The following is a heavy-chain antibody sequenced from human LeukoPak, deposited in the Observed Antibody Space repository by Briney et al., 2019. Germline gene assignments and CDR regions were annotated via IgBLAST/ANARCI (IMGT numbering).Heavy chain of an antibody. V-gene: IGHV3-66*01. Sequence: PGGSLRLSCAASGFTASSNYMSWVRQAPGKGLEWVSVIYSGGSTYYADPVKGRFAISRDNSKNTLYLQMNSLRAEDTAVYYCARDSQLLYQHTERISYYYYYGMDVWGQGTTVTVSS. CDR3: ARDSQLLYQHTERISYYYYYGMDV. CDR2: IYSGGST. J-gene: IGHJ6*02. D-gene: IGHD2-2*02. CDR1: GFTASSNY.